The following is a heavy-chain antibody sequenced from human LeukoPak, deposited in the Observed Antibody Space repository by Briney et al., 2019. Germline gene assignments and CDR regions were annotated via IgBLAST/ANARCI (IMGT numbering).Heavy chain of an antibody. J-gene: IGHJ5*02. D-gene: IGHD3-22*01. CDR2: IIPIFGTA. CDR3: ASNYDSSGYYYRT. Sequence: SVKVSCKASGGTSSSYAISWVRQAPGQGLEWMGRIIPIFGTANYAQKFQGRVTITTDESTSTAYMELSSLRSEDTAVYYCASNYDSSGYYYRTWGQGTLVTVSS. V-gene: IGHV1-69*05. CDR1: GGTSSSYA.